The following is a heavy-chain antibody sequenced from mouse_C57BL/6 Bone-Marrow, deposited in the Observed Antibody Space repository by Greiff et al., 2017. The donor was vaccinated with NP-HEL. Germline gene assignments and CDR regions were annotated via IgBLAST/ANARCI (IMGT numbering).Heavy chain of an antibody. J-gene: IGHJ3*01. Sequence: EVKLVESGGDLVKPGGSLKLSCAASGFTFSSYGMSWVRQTPDKRLEWVATISSGGDYIYYADTVKGRFTISRDNARNTLYLQMSSLKSEDTAMYYCTRDDRGLAYWGQGTLVTVSA. V-gene: IGHV5-9-1*02. CDR3: TRDDRGLAY. CDR2: ISSGGDYI. D-gene: IGHD2-3*01. CDR1: GFTFSSYG.